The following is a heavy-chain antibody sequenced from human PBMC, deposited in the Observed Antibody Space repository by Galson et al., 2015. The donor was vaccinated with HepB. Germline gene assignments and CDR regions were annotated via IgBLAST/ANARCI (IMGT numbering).Heavy chain of an antibody. CDR1: GFTFSSYA. Sequence: SLRLSCAASGFTFSSYAMHWVRQAPGKGLEWVAVISYDGSNKYYADSVKGRFTISRDNSKNTLYLQMNSLRAEDTAVYYCARDSLSSSGEIDYWGQGTLVTVSS. V-gene: IGHV3-30-3*01. J-gene: IGHJ4*02. D-gene: IGHD6-13*01. CDR2: ISYDGSNK. CDR3: ARDSLSSSGEIDY.